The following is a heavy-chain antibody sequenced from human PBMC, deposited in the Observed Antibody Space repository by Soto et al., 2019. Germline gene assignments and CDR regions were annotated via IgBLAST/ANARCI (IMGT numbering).Heavy chain of an antibody. CDR1: GFTFSGYG. CDR3: AKDRGLVVVTASSVEY. D-gene: IGHD2-21*02. CDR2: ISYDGTNK. V-gene: IGHV3-30*18. J-gene: IGHJ4*02. Sequence: ESGGGVVQPGRSLRLSYAASGFTFSGYGIHWVRQAPGKGLDWVAVISYDGTNKYYADSVKGRFTISRDNSKNTLYLQMNSLRADDTALYYCAKDRGLVVVTASSVEYWGQGTLVTVSS.